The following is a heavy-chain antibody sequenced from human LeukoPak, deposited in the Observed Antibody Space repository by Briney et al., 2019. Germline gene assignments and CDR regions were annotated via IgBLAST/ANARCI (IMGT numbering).Heavy chain of an antibody. Sequence: GGSLRLSCAASGFTFSDYFMSWIRQAPGKGLEWVSYISTGGSTIYYADSVKGRFTISRDNAKNSLYLQMDSLRAEDTAVYLCARDNDYYYYGMDVWGQGTTVTVSS. CDR3: ARDNDYYYYGMDV. CDR1: GFTFSDYF. J-gene: IGHJ6*02. V-gene: IGHV3-11*01. CDR2: ISTGGSTI.